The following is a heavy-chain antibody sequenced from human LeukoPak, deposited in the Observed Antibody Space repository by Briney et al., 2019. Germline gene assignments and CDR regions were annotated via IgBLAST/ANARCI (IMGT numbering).Heavy chain of an antibody. Sequence: PSETLSLTCTVSGGSISSYYWSWIRQPPGKALEWIGYIYYSGSTNYNPSLKSRVTISVDTSKNQFSLKLSSVTAADTAVYYCARGAYSNYDHYYYYYYMDVWGKGTTVTVSS. V-gene: IGHV4-59*01. D-gene: IGHD4-11*01. CDR2: IYYSGST. CDR3: ARGAYSNYDHYYYYYYMDV. CDR1: GGSISSYY. J-gene: IGHJ6*03.